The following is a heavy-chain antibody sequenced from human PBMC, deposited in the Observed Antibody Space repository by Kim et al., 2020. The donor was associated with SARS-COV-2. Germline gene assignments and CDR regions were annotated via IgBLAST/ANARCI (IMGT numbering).Heavy chain of an antibody. D-gene: IGHD6-13*01. CDR3: ARDSGFSTSWTEY. J-gene: IGHJ4*02. Sequence: YADSSQARFTVPRANSKNSIYLQMSSLRAEDTAVYYCARDSGFSTSWTEYWGQGTLVTVSS. V-gene: IGHV3-23*01.